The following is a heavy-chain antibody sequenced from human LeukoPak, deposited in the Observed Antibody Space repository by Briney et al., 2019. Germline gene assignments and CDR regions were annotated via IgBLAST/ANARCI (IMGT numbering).Heavy chain of an antibody. V-gene: IGHV4-59*08. J-gene: IGHJ4*02. CDR3: TTSPSLYRFDY. D-gene: IGHD2-2*01. CDR1: GGSIASYY. Sequence: SETLSLTCTVSGGSIASYYWSWIRQPPGKGLEWIGHMSYGGSTNYNPSLKSRVTISVDTSKNQFSLNLSSVTAADTAFYYCTTSPSLYRFDYWGQGTLVTVSS. CDR2: MSYGGST.